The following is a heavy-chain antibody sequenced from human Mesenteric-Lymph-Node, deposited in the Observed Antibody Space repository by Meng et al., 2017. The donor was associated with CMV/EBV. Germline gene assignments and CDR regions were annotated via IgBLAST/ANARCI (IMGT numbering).Heavy chain of an antibody. D-gene: IGHD2-2*02. CDR2: ISGSGVNT. J-gene: IGHJ4*02. CDR3: AKSPSLYYFDY. V-gene: IGHV3-23*01. CDR1: GFTFRSYS. Sequence: GGSLRLSCAVSGFTFRSYSMSWVRQAPGKGLEWVSTISGSGVNTNYADSVNGRFIISRANSKNTLYLQMNSLRAEDTAVYFCAKSPSLYYFDYWGQGTLVTVSS.